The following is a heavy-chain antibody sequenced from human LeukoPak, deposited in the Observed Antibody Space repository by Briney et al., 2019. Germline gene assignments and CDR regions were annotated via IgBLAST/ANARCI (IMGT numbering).Heavy chain of an antibody. J-gene: IGHJ4*02. CDR2: ISAYNGNT. CDR1: GYTFTSYG. Sequence: ASVKVSCKASGYTFTSYGISWVRQAPGQGLEWMGWISAYNGNTNYAQELQGRVTMTTDTSTSTAYMELRSLRSDDTAVYYCARDGLITGTTSFDYWGQGTLVTVSS. CDR3: ARDGLITGTTSFDY. D-gene: IGHD1-20*01. V-gene: IGHV1-18*01.